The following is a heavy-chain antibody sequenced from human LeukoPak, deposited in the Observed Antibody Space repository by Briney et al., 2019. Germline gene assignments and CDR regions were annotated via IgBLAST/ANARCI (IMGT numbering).Heavy chain of an antibody. J-gene: IGHJ5*02. CDR1: GYTFTSYG. V-gene: IGHV1-18*01. CDR2: ISAYNGNT. D-gene: IGHD6-13*01. CDR3: ARVKDYSSSWYRWFDP. Sequence: GASVKVSCKASGYTFTSYGISWVRQAPAQGLEWMGWISAYNGNTNYAQKLQGRVTMTTDTSTSTAYMEVRSLRSDDTAVYYCARVKDYSSSWYRWFDPWGQGTLVTVSS.